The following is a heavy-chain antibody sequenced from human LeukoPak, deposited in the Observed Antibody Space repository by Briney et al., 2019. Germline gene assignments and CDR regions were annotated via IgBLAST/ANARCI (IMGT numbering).Heavy chain of an antibody. Sequence: PGGSLRLSCAASGFTFSSYGMHWVRQAPGKGLEWVAVISYDRSNKYYADSVKGRFTISRDNSKNTLYLQMNSLRAEDTAVYYCAKDGGDYGTHLDYWGQGTLVTVSS. D-gene: IGHD4-17*01. CDR3: AKDGGDYGTHLDY. CDR1: GFTFSSYG. CDR2: ISYDRSNK. J-gene: IGHJ4*02. V-gene: IGHV3-30*18.